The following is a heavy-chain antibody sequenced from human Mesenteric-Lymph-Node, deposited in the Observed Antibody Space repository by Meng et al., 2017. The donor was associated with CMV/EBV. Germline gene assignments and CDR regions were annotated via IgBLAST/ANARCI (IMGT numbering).Heavy chain of an antibody. CDR1: GGSLDHFP. D-gene: IGHD2-15*01. V-gene: IGHV1-69*05. J-gene: IGHJ6*02. Sequence: SSVKVSCKASGGSLDHFPINWVRQAPGHGLEWMGGIIPMYGTPDYAQNSQGRVTISTDDSTTTAYMELRSLRSEDTAVYYRASLAAEPPHQYYYYGMDFWGQGTKVTVSS. CDR3: ASLAAEPPHQYYYYGMDF. CDR2: IIPMYGTP.